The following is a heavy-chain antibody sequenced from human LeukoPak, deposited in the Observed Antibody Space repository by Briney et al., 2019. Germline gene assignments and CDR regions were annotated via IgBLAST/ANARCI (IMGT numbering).Heavy chain of an antibody. CDR1: GFTFSSYS. V-gene: IGHV3-21*01. J-gene: IGHJ3*02. CDR3: ARTYCGGDCYLISFDI. D-gene: IGHD2-21*02. CDR2: ISSSSSYI. Sequence: GGSLRLSCAASGFTFSSYSMNWVRQAPGKRLEWVSSISSSSSYIYYADSVKGRFTISRDNAKNSLYLQMNSLRAEDTAVYYCARTYCGGDCYLISFDIWGQGTTVSVS.